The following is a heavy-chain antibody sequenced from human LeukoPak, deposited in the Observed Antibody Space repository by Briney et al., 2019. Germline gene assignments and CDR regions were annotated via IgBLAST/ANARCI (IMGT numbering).Heavy chain of an antibody. CDR3: AAGEAFDI. Sequence: PSETLSLTCAVYGESLSVYYGSWMPQPPRKGLEWIEEINNSGSPSYNPSLTSRVTISVHTSKNQFSLKLSSVTAADTAVYYCAAGEAFDIWGEGTMVTVSS. J-gene: IGHJ3*02. V-gene: IGHV4-34*01. CDR1: GESLSVYY. D-gene: IGHD1-26*01. CDR2: INNSGSP.